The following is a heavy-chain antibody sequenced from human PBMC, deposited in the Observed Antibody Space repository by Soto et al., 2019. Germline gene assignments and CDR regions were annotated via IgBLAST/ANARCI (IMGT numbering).Heavy chain of an antibody. CDR3: ARDARYSGYVYYSYYGMDF. CDR1: GFPFTYYA. Sequence: ASVKVSCKASGFPFTYYAFHWVRQAPGKRLRWMGWINANSGGTNYAQKFQGWVTMTRDTSISTAYMELSRLRSDDTAVYYCARDARYSGYVYYSYYGMDFWGQGTTVTVS. V-gene: IGHV1-2*04. CDR2: INANSGGT. D-gene: IGHD5-12*01. J-gene: IGHJ6*02.